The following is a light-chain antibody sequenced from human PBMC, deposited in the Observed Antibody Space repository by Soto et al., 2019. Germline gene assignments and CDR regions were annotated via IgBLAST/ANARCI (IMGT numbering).Light chain of an antibody. CDR3: QSYAGSLSGYV. J-gene: IGLJ1*01. V-gene: IGLV1-40*01. CDR2: GNT. CDR1: SSNIGAGYD. Sequence: QLVLTQPPSVSGAPGQRVTISCTGSSSNIGAGYDVHWYQQLPGTAPKLLIYGNTNRPSGVPDRFSGSKSGTSASLAITGLQAEDEADYYCQSYAGSLSGYVFGTGTKLTVL.